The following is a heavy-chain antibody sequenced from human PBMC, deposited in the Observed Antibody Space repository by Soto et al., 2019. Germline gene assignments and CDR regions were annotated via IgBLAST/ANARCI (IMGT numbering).Heavy chain of an antibody. CDR3: ASFSIIWVYDFWSGYPI. D-gene: IGHD3-3*01. CDR1: GGSISSYY. V-gene: IGHV4-59*01. CDR2: IYYSGST. Sequence: ATLSLTCTLSGGSISSYYWSWIRQPPGKGLEWIGYIYYSGSTNYNPSLKSRVTISVDTSKNQFSLKLSSVTAADTAVYYCASFSIIWVYDFWSGYPIWGPGTLVTVSS. J-gene: IGHJ4*02.